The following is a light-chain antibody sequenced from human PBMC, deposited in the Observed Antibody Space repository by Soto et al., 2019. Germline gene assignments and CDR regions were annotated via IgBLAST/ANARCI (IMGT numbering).Light chain of an antibody. CDR2: GVS. J-gene: IGLJ2*01. Sequence: QSALTQPASVSGSPGQSIAISCSGSTSDVGGYNYVSWYQQYPGKAPKLILYGVSDRPSGVSDRFSGSKSCNTASLIISGLQAEDEAHYYCSSYTASTTLFGGGTKLTVL. CDR1: TSDVGGYNY. V-gene: IGLV2-14*03. CDR3: SSYTASTTL.